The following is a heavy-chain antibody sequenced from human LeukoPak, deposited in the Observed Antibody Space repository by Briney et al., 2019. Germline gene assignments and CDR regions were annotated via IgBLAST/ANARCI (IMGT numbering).Heavy chain of an antibody. J-gene: IGHJ5*02. CDR3: ARRGERRLFDP. CDR1: GYRFIDYW. Sequence: GESLKISCKGSGYRFIDYWIGWVRQMPGKGLEWMGIIYPGDSDTRYSPSFQGQVTISADKSISTAYLQWSSLKASDTAMYYCARRGERRLFDPWGQGTLVTVSS. CDR2: IYPGDSDT. V-gene: IGHV5-51*01. D-gene: IGHD1-26*01.